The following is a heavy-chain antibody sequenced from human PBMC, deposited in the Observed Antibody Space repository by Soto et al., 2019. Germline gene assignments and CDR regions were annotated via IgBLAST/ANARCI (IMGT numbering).Heavy chain of an antibody. CDR3: ARRGGMQWLRFSYGMDV. D-gene: IGHD5-12*01. Sequence: SETLSLTXAVSGGSISSSNWWSWVRQPPGKGLEWIGEIYHSGSTNYNPSLKSRVTISVDKSKNQFSLKLSSVTAADTAVYYCARRGGMQWLRFSYGMDVWGQGTTVTVSS. CDR1: GGSISSSNW. J-gene: IGHJ6*02. CDR2: IYHSGST. V-gene: IGHV4-4*02.